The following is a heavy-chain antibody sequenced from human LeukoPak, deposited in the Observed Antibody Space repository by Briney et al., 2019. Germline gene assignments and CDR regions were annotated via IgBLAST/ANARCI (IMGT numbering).Heavy chain of an antibody. J-gene: IGHJ6*03. D-gene: IGHD4-23*01. Sequence: GGSLRLSCAASGFTFSSHAMNWVRQAPGKGLQWVSAISGSGSSTYYADSVKGRFTISRDNSKNTLYLQVNSLRAEDTAVYYCAKSVAGYFYYYMDVWGKGTTVNVSS. CDR2: ISGSGSST. V-gene: IGHV3-23*01. CDR3: AKSVAGYFYYYMDV. CDR1: GFTFSSHA.